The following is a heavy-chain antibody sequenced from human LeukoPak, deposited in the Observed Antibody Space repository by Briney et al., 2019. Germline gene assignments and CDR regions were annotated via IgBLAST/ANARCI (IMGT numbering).Heavy chain of an antibody. J-gene: IGHJ4*02. D-gene: IGHD1-26*01. CDR3: APQGGVARGYFDQ. CDR2: ISTIGSST. V-gene: IGHV3-23*05. CDR1: GFTFTSFD. Sequence: PGGSLRLSCAASGFTFTSFDMTWVPHAPGKGLEWVSVISTIGSSTYYADTVKGRFTISRDNSKNTQYLQMISLRAEDTAIYYCAPQGGVARGYFDQWGQGTLVTVSS.